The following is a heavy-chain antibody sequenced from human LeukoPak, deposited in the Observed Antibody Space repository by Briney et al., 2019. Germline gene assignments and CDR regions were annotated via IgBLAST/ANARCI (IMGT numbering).Heavy chain of an antibody. CDR2: INHSGST. CDR1: GGSFSGYY. J-gene: IGHJ4*02. CDR3: ARFRIAARPPRGFDY. D-gene: IGHD6-6*01. Sequence: SETLSLTCAVYGGSFSGYYWSWIRQPPGKGLEGIGEINHSGSTNYNPSLKSRVTISVDTSKNQFSLKLSSVTAADTAVYYCARFRIAARPPRGFDYWGQGTLVTVSS. V-gene: IGHV4-34*01.